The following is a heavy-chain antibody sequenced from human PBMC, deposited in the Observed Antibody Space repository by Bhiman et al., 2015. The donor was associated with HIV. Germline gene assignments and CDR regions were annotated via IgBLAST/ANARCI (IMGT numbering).Heavy chain of an antibody. CDR1: GFTFSSYA. Sequence: QVQLVESGGGVVQPGRSLRLSCAASGFTFSSYAMHWVRQAPGKGLEWVAVISYDASDKYYADSVKGRFTISRDNSKNTLYLQMNSLRAEDTAVYYCAKDLGESENEEWASDYYDFGSDYPGQDPRAVVGAFDIWGQGTMVTVSS. CDR3: AKDLGESENEEWASDYYDFGSDYPGQDPRAVVGAFDI. V-gene: IGHV3-30-3*01. J-gene: IGHJ3*02. CDR2: ISYDASDK. D-gene: IGHD3-3*01.